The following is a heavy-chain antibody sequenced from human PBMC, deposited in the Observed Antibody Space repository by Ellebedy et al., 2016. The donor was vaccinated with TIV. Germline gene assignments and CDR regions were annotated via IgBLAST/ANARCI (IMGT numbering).Heavy chain of an antibody. V-gene: IGHV4-39*07. Sequence: MPSETLSLTCTVSGDSISSSTYYWGWIRQPPGKGLEWIVSINNNGDIYYNPSLKSRVTISVDTSKNHFSLKVTSVTAADTAVYYCARGLGYFDYWGQGTLVTVSS. CDR3: ARGLGYFDY. CDR1: GDSISSSTYY. D-gene: IGHD7-27*01. J-gene: IGHJ4*02. CDR2: INNNGDI.